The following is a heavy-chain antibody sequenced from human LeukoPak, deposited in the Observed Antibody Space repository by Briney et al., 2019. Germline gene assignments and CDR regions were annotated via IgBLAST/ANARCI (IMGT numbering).Heavy chain of an antibody. D-gene: IGHD4-11*01. V-gene: IGHV3-7*04. CDR1: GFTFSSYW. J-gene: IGHJ3*02. CDR2: TKQDGSEK. CDR3: ARGLYSSRYSKVYPFDI. Sequence: PGGSLRLSCAASGFTFSSYWMSCVRQALGKGLQWVATTKQDGSEKYYVDSVKGRFTISRDNAKNSLYLQMNSLRAEDTAVYYCARGLYSSRYSKVYPFDISGQGTMVTVSS.